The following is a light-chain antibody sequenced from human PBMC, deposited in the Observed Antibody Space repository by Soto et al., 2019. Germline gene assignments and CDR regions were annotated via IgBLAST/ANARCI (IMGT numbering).Light chain of an antibody. J-gene: IGLJ3*02. CDR1: SSDVGGYNY. CDR2: EVS. CDR3: SSYASSSTWV. Sequence: QSALTQPASVSGSPGQSITISCTGTSSDVGGYNYVSWYQQHPGKAPKLMIYEVSYRPSGVSNRFSGSKSANTVSLTISGLQAEDEADYYCSSYASSSTWVFGGGTKLTVL. V-gene: IGLV2-14*01.